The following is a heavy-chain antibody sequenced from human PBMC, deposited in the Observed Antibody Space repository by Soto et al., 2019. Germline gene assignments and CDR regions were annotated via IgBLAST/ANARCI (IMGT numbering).Heavy chain of an antibody. V-gene: IGHV3-33*01. Sequence: QVHLVESGGGVVHPGRSLRLSCAASGFMFSDYGMHWVRQAPGKGLEWVASIWYDGSSKYYSDSVKGRLTISKDNSNNTLDLQMNSLRVEDTAVYFCAREGAVAGSKDFWGQGTLVTVSS. J-gene: IGHJ4*02. D-gene: IGHD6-19*01. CDR3: AREGAVAGSKDF. CDR1: GFMFSDYG. CDR2: IWYDGSSK.